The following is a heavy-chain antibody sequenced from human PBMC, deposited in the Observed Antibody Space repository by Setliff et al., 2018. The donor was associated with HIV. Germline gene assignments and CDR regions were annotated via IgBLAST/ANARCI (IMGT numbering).Heavy chain of an antibody. D-gene: IGHD6-25*01. J-gene: IGHJ4*02. CDR3: ARYSPRGYTLTGPY. Sequence: PSETLSLTCTVSGGSISSSSYYWGWIRQPPGKGLEWIGSIYHSGSTYYNPSLKSRVTISLDTSKNQFSLKLTSVTAADTAVYYCARYSPRGYTLTGPYWGQGTLVTVSS. V-gene: IGHV4-39*07. CDR2: IYHSGST. CDR1: GGSISSSSYY.